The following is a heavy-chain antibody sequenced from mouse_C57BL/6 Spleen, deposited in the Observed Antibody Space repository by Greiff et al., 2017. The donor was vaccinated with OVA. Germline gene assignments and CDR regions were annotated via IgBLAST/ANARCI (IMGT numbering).Heavy chain of an antibody. Sequence: QVQLQQPGAELVRPGSSVKLSCKASGYTFTSYWMHWVKQRPIQGLEWIGNIDPSDSETHYNQKFKDKATLTVDNSSSTAYMQLSSLTSEDSAVYYCAREIYYGKARTQFDYWGQGTTLTVSS. CDR1: GYTFTSYW. CDR2: IDPSDSET. V-gene: IGHV1-52*01. D-gene: IGHD2-1*01. CDR3: AREIYYGKARTQFDY. J-gene: IGHJ2*01.